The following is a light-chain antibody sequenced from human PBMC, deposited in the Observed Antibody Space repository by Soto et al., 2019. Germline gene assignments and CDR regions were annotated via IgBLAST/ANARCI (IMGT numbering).Light chain of an antibody. CDR2: AAS. CDR3: QQYGTYPIT. CDR1: QGISSY. J-gene: IGKJ5*01. Sequence: TQLTQSPSSLSASVGYRVTITCRASQGISSYLAWLQQKXGKAPKLLIYAASTLQSGVPSRFRGSGSGTDFTLTISRLEPEDFEVYYCQQYGTYPITFGQGTRLEIK. V-gene: IGKV1-9*01.